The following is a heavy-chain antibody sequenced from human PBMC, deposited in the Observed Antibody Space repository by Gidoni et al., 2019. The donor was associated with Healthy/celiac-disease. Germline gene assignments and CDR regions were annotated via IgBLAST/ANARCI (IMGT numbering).Heavy chain of an antibody. CDR3: TRDLVEYYDFWSGYPRVDY. J-gene: IGHJ4*02. CDR2: IRNKAYGGTT. D-gene: IGHD3-3*01. Sequence: GWVGFIRNKAYGGTTEYAASVKGRFTISRDDSKSIVYLQMNSLKTEDTAVYYCTRDLVEYYDFWSGYPRVDYWGQGTLVTVSS. V-gene: IGHV3-49*02.